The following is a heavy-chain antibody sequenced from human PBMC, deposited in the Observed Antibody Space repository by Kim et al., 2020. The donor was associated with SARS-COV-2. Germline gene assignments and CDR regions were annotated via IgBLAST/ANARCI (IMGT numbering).Heavy chain of an antibody. V-gene: IGHV3-30*04. J-gene: IGHJ4*02. CDR3: ARELCGGSCYFDY. D-gene: IGHD2-15*01. CDR2: ISYDGSNK. Sequence: GGSLRLSCAASGFTFSTYAIHWVRQAPGKGLEWVAVISYDGSNKYYADSVKGRFTISRDTSKNTLYLQMNSLRAEDTAVYYCARELCGGSCYFDYWGQGTLVTVSS. CDR1: GFTFSTYA.